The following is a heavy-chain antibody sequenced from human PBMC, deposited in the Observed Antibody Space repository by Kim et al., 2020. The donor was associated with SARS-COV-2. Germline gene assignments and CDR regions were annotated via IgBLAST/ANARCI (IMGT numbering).Heavy chain of an antibody. CDR2: IWYDGSNK. J-gene: IGHJ3*02. CDR1: GFTFSSYG. Sequence: GGSLRLSCAASGFTFSSYGMHWVRQAPGKGLEWVAVIWYDGSNKYYADSVKGRFTISRDNSKNTLYLQMNSLRAEDTAVYYCARSIAAGSPLAFDIWGQGTMVTVSS. V-gene: IGHV3-33*01. CDR3: ARSIAAGSPLAFDI. D-gene: IGHD6-13*01.